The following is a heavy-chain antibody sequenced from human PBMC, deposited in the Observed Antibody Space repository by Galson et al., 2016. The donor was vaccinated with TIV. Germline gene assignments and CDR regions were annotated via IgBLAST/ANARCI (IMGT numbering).Heavy chain of an antibody. D-gene: IGHD1-7*01. Sequence: SLRLSCAASGFTFSSYTFHWVRQTPGKGLEWVAILSHDGNNKDFADSVEGRFTISRDSSKNTVFLQMNSLRLEDTAVYYCTRDGRGNWKYVDYFDYWGPGTVVTVSA. CDR1: GFTFSSYT. CDR2: LSHDGNNK. V-gene: IGHV3-30-3*01. J-gene: IGHJ4*02. CDR3: TRDGRGNWKYVDYFDY.